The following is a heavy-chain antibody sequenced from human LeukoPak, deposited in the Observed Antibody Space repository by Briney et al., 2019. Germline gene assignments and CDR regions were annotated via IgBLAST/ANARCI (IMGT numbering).Heavy chain of an antibody. D-gene: IGHD2-15*01. CDR1: GFTFSSYE. Sequence: PGGSLRLSCAASGFTFSSYEMNWVRQAPGKGLEWVSYISSSGSTIYYADSVKGRLTISRDNSKNTLHLQMNSLRAEDTAVYYCAKVKSCSGGSCLKFPYYFDYWGQGTLVTVSS. J-gene: IGHJ4*02. CDR3: AKVKSCSGGSCLKFPYYFDY. CDR2: ISSSGSTI. V-gene: IGHV3-48*03.